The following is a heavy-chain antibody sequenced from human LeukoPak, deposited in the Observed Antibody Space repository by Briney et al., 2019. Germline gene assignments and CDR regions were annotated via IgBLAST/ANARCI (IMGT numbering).Heavy chain of an antibody. J-gene: IGHJ2*01. CDR2: INHSGST. CDR1: GGSFSGYY. D-gene: IGHD1-14*01. CDR3: ARNREGDWYFDL. V-gene: IGHV4-34*01. Sequence: SETLSLTCAAYGGSFSGYYWSWIRQPSGKGLEWIGEINHSGSTNYNPSLKSRVTISVDTSKNQFSLKLSSVTAADTAVYYCARNREGDWYFDLWGRGTLFTVSS.